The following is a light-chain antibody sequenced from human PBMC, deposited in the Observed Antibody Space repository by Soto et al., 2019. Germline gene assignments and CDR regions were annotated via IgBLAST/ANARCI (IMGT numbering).Light chain of an antibody. J-gene: IGKJ4*01. CDR3: QQYDNLPLT. CDR2: AAS. Sequence: DIQLTQSPSSLSASLGDRVTVTWRASQGINNYLAWYQQKTGKVPKLLIYAASTLQSGVPSRFSGSGYGTDFNFTISSLQTEDIATYYCQQYDNLPLTFGGGTKVDIK. V-gene: IGKV1-27*01. CDR1: QGINNY.